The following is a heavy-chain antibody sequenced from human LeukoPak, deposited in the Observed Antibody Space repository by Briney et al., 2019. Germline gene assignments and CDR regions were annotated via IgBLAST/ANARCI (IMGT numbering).Heavy chain of an antibody. D-gene: IGHD6-19*01. CDR2: IRGSGGGT. V-gene: IGHV3-23*01. Sequence: GGSLRLSCAASGLTFSSYAMRWLRQPPGKGLEWVSAIRGSGGGTYYAVSVKGRFTISRDNSKNTLYLQMNGLRDEDTALYCCAKAGIGVVGYFDYWGQGTLVTVSS. CDR3: AKAGIGVVGYFDY. CDR1: GLTFSSYA. J-gene: IGHJ4*02.